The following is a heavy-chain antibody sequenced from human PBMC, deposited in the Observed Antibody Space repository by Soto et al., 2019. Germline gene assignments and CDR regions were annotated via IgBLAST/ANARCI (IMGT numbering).Heavy chain of an antibody. CDR3: AKGALNTWFDP. CDR1: GITVSSNY. CDR2: IYSGDNT. J-gene: IGHJ5*02. Sequence: PGGSLRLSCAASGITVSSNYMSWVRQAPGRGLEWVSLIYSGDNTYYPDSVKGRFTISRDNSKNTLYLQMNSLRAEDTALFYCAKGALNTWFDPWGQGTLVNVSS. V-gene: IGHV3-53*01.